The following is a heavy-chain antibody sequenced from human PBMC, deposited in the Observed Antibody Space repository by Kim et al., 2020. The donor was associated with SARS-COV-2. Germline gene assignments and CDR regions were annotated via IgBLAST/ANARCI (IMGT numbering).Heavy chain of an antibody. CDR1: GFTFRSYW. CDR3: ASRRYTGTYYYFDY. CDR2: INGDGGTT. D-gene: IGHD1-26*01. J-gene: IGHJ4*02. V-gene: IGHV3-74*01. Sequence: GGSLRLSCAASGFTFRSYWMHWVRQAPGKGLVWVSRINGDGGTTSYADSVKGRFTISRDNAKSTLYLQMIRLRAEDTAVYYCASRRYTGTYYYFDYWGQGTLVTVSS.